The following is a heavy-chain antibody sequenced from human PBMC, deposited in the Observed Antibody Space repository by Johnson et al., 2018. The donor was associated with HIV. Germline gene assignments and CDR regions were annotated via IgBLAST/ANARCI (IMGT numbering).Heavy chain of an antibody. J-gene: IGHJ3*02. CDR3: ARDALAAAGPI. Sequence: VQLVESGGGLVQPGGSLRLSCAASGFTFSTYALHWVRQAPGKGLEYVSAISSNGGSTFYANSVKGRFTIFRDNSKNTLYLQMNSLRAEDTAVYYCARDALAAAGPIWGQGTMVTVSS. CDR2: ISSNGGST. D-gene: IGHD6-13*01. V-gene: IGHV3-64*01. CDR1: GFTFSTYA.